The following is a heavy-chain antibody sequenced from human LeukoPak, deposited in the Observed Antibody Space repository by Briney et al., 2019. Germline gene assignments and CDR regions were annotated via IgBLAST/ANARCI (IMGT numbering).Heavy chain of an antibody. CDR2: IYYSGGT. V-gene: IGHV4-59*12. D-gene: IGHD2-21*01. CDR1: GGSISSYY. J-gene: IGHJ4*02. Sequence: SETLSLTCTVSGGSISSYYWSWIRQPPGKGLEWIGYIYYSGGTNYNPSLKSRVTISVDTSKNQFSLKLSSVTAADTAVYYCARDRDCGGDCYHFDYWGQGTLVTVSS. CDR3: ARDRDCGGDCYHFDY.